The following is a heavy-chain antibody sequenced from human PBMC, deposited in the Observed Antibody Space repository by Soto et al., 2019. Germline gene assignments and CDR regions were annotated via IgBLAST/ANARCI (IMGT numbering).Heavy chain of an antibody. CDR1: GDSVSSNSAA. CDR3: ERDRAYCGGDCYYNWFDP. Sequence: SQTLSLTCAISGDSVSSNSAAWNWIRQSPSRGLEWLGRTYYRSKWYNDYAVSVKSRITINPDTSKNQFSLQLNSVTPEDTAVYYCERDRAYCGGDCYYNWFDPWGQGTLVTVSS. CDR2: TYYRSKWYN. V-gene: IGHV6-1*01. D-gene: IGHD2-21*02. J-gene: IGHJ5*02.